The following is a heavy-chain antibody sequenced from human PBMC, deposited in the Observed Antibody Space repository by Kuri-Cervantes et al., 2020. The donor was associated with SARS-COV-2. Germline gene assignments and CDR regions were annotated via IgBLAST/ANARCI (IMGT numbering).Heavy chain of an antibody. D-gene: IGHD6-13*01. V-gene: IGHV3-7*01. CDR1: GFTFNTYW. Sequence: GGSLRLSCAASGFTFNTYWMIWVRQAPGKGLESVANIKQDGSEKYYVDSVKGRFTISRDNAKNSLYLQMNSLRAEDTAVYYCARDCSSPYKYYYYYYMDVWGKGTTVTVSS. J-gene: IGHJ6*03. CDR2: IKQDGSEK. CDR3: ARDCSSPYKYYYYYYMDV.